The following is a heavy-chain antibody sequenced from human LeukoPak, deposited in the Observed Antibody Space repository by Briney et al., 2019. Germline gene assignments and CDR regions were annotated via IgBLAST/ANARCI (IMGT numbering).Heavy chain of an antibody. D-gene: IGHD7-27*01. J-gene: IGHJ3*02. CDR3: ARELGAFDI. CDR1: GFTFSGYT. CDR2: ISSSSSYI. Sequence: GGSLKLSCAASGFTFSGYTMNWVRQAPGKGLEWVSSISSSSSYIYYADSLKGRFTISRDNAKNSLYLQMNSLRAEDTAVYYCARELGAFDIWGQGTMVTVSS. V-gene: IGHV3-21*01.